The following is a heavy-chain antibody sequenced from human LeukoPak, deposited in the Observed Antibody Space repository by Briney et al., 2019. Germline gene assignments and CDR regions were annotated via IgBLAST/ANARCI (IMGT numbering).Heavy chain of an antibody. D-gene: IGHD3-22*01. Sequence: ASVKVSCKASGYTFTSYYMHWVRQAPGQGLEWMGIINPSGGSTSYAQKFQGRVTMTRDTPTSTVYMELSSLRSEDTAVYYCARDLTYYYDSSGYYDYWGQGTLVTVSS. J-gene: IGHJ4*02. CDR1: GYTFTSYY. CDR3: ARDLTYYYDSSGYYDY. CDR2: INPSGGST. V-gene: IGHV1-46*01.